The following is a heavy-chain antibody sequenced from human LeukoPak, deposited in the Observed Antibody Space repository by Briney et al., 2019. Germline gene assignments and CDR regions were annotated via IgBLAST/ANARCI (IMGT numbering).Heavy chain of an antibody. Sequence: SVKVSCKASGYTFTNYGISWVRQAPGQGLEWMGGIIPIFGTANYAQKFQGRVTITADESTSTAYMELSSLRSEDTAVYYCITIFGVVEWGQGTLVTVSS. CDR1: GYTFTNYG. V-gene: IGHV1-69*13. CDR3: ITIFGVVE. CDR2: IIPIFGTA. D-gene: IGHD3-3*01. J-gene: IGHJ4*02.